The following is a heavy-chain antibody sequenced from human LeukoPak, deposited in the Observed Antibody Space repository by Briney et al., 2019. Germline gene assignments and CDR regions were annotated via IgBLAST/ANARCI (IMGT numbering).Heavy chain of an antibody. Sequence: EASVKVSCKASGYTFTSYGISWVRQAPGQGLEWMGWISAYNGNTNYAQKLQGRVTMTTDTSTSTAYMDLRGLRSDDTAIYYCARATFWSGCDHWGQGTLVTVSS. D-gene: IGHD3-3*01. CDR1: GYTFTSYG. CDR3: ARATFWSGCDH. V-gene: IGHV1-18*01. J-gene: IGHJ4*02. CDR2: ISAYNGNT.